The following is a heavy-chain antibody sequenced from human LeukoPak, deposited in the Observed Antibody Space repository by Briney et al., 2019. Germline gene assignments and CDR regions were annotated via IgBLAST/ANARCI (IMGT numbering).Heavy chain of an antibody. CDR3: ARLGTTGTLYNWFDP. J-gene: IGHJ5*02. CDR2: IYPGDSDT. D-gene: IGHD1-1*01. CDR1: GYNFTTYW. Sequence: GESLKISCKGSGYNFTTYWIGWVRQMPGKGLEWMGIIYPGDSDTRYSPSFQGQVTISADKSISTAYLQWSSLKASDTAIYYCARLGTTGTLYNWFDPWGQGTLVTVSS. V-gene: IGHV5-51*01.